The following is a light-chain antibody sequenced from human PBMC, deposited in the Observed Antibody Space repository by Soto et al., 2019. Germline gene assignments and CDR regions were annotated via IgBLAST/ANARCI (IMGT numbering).Light chain of an antibody. CDR1: SSDVGGYNY. Sequence: QSALTKPASVSGSPGQWITISCTGTSSDVGGYNYVSWYQQQPGKAPKFMIYDVSNRPSGVSNRFSGSKSGNTASLTISGLQAEDEADYYCCSYTTSNTRQIVFGTGTKVTVL. V-gene: IGLV2-14*01. J-gene: IGLJ1*01. CDR3: CSYTTSNTRQIV. CDR2: DVS.